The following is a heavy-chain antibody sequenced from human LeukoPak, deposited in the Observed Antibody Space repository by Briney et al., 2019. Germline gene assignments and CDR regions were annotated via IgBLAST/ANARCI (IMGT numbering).Heavy chain of an antibody. J-gene: IGHJ4*02. CDR1: GGSISSYY. D-gene: IGHD3-3*01. CDR3: ARGAGSGYYSIDY. Sequence: SETLSLTCTVTGGSISSYYWSWIRQPPGKGLEWIGYIYYSGSTNYNPSLKSRVTISVDTSKNQFSLKLSSVTAADTAVYYCARGAGSGYYSIDYWGQGTLVTVSS. V-gene: IGHV4-59*01. CDR2: IYYSGST.